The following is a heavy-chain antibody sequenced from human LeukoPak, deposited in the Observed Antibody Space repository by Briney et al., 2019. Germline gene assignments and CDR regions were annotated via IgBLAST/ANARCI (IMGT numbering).Heavy chain of an antibody. CDR1: GFTFDDYA. D-gene: IGHD3-22*01. V-gene: IGHV3-9*01. J-gene: IGHJ6*03. CDR2: ISWNSGSI. CDR3: ARNNNFYYYDSSGYYYYYMDV. Sequence: SGGSLRLSCAASGFTFDDYAMHWVRQAPGKGLEWVSGISWNSGSIDYADSVKGRFTISRDNAKNSLYLQMNSLRAEDTAVYYCARNNNFYYYDSSGYYYYYMDVWGKGTTVTVSS.